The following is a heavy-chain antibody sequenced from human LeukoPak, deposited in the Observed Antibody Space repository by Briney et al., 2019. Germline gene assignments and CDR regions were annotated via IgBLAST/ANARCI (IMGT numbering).Heavy chain of an antibody. CDR3: ARSYSSSWYSPDMDV. CDR2: ISGSGGST. D-gene: IGHD6-13*01. CDR1: GFTFSRYA. V-gene: IGHV3-23*01. Sequence: GGSLRLSCAASGFTFSRYAMNWVRQAPGKGLEWVSAISGSGGSTYYANSVKGRFTISRDNSKTTLYLQMNSLRAEDTAIYYCARSYSSSWYSPDMDVWGKGTTVTISS. J-gene: IGHJ6*03.